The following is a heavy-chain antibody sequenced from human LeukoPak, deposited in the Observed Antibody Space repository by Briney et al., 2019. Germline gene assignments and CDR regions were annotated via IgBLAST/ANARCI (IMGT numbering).Heavy chain of an antibody. CDR2: VHHSGNS. D-gene: IGHD2-15*01. V-gene: IGHV4-39*07. Sequence: SETLSLTCTVSGDSISSSSYYWDWIRQSPGKGLEWLGSVHHSGNSHYNPSLKSRVTMSVDTSMNQISLNLRSVTVADTAVYYCARRWSRWFDPWGQGILVTVSS. J-gene: IGHJ5*02. CDR3: ARRWSRWFDP. CDR1: GDSISSSSYY.